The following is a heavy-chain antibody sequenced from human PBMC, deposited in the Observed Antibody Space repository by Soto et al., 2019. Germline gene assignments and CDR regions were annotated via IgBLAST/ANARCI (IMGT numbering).Heavy chain of an antibody. D-gene: IGHD2-21*02. V-gene: IGHV4-39*01. CDR2: IYYSGRT. Sequence: SETLSLTCIVSGESTSSSSYYWGWIRQPPGKGLEWIGSIYYSGRTYYNPSFKSRVTISIDTSKNQFSLKLSSVTATDTAVYYCARQRTTVVTQAYFDHWGQGALVTVSS. CDR1: GESTSSSSYY. CDR3: ARQRTTVVTQAYFDH. J-gene: IGHJ4*02.